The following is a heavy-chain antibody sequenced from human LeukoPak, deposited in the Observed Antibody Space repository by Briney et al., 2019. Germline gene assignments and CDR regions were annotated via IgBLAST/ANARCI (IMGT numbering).Heavy chain of an antibody. CDR1: GFTFSSYW. CDR3: VRLLAVAGSY. J-gene: IGHJ4*02. CDR2: INQDGSEK. V-gene: IGHV3-7*01. Sequence: GGSLRLSCAVSGFTFSSYWMSWVRQAPGKGREWVANINQDGSEKYYVDSVRGRFTISRDNAKNSLYLQMNSLRAEDTAIYYCVRLLAVAGSYWGQGTLVTVSS. D-gene: IGHD6-19*01.